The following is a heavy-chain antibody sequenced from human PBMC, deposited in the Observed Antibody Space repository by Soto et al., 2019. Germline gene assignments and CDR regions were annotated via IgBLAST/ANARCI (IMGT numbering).Heavy chain of an antibody. J-gene: IGHJ4*02. CDR2: IYHSGST. CDR1: GDSISSSNW. CDR3: ARLDTSYGYAVFDY. Sequence: SETLSLTCAVSGDSISSSNWWSWVRQPPGKGLEWIGDIYHSGSTNYNPSLKSRVTLSVDKSKNHFSLTLTSVTAADTAVYYCARLDTSYGYAVFDYWGQGTLVTVSS. V-gene: IGHV4-4*02. D-gene: IGHD5-18*01.